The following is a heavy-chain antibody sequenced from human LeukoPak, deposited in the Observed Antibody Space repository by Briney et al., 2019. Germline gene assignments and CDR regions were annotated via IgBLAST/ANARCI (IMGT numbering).Heavy chain of an antibody. CDR2: IYYSGST. J-gene: IGHJ4*02. D-gene: IGHD3-22*01. V-gene: IGHV4-39*01. CDR3: ARPGEVYYYDISGYPAHYFDY. CDR1: GGSIYNSAYH. Sequence: PSETLSLTCSVSGGSIYNSAYHWGWIRQPPGKGLERIGSIYYSGSTYYNPSLKSRVTISVDTSKNQFSLKLSSVTAADTAVYYCARPGEVYYYDISGYPAHYFDYWGQGTLVTVSS.